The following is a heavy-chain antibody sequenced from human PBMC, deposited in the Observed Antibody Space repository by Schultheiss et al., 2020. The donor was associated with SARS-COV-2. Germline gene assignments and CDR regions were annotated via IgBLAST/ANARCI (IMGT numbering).Heavy chain of an antibody. CDR2: MNPNSGGT. CDR3: ARVTSSGWYEDAFDI. D-gene: IGHD6-19*01. V-gene: IGHV1-2*02. CDR1: GYTFTSYD. J-gene: IGHJ3*02. Sequence: ASVKVSCKASGYTFTSYDINWVRQATGQGLEWMGWMNPNSGGTNYAQKFQGRVTMTRDTSISTAYMELSRLRSDDTAVYYCARVTSSGWYEDAFDIWGQGTMVTVSS.